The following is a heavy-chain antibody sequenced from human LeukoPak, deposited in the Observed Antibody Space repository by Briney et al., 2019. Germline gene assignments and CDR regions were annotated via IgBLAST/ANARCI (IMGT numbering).Heavy chain of an antibody. CDR3: ARAGYSSGWSQFDY. Sequence: SSETLSLTCAVSGGSISSSNWWSWVRQPPGKGLEWIGEIYHSGSTNYNPSLKSRVTISVDKSKNQFSLKLSSVTAADTAVYYCARAGYSSGWSQFDYWGQGTLVTVSS. D-gene: IGHD6-19*01. CDR1: GGSISSSNW. V-gene: IGHV4-4*02. CDR2: IYHSGST. J-gene: IGHJ4*02.